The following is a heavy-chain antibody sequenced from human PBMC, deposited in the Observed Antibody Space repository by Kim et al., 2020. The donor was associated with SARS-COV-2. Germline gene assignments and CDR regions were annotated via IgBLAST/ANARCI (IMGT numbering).Heavy chain of an antibody. V-gene: IGHV4-39*01. CDR2: T. CDR3: ARLGIPYYMDV. D-gene: IGHD7-27*01. J-gene: IGHJ6*03. Sequence: TDCDPSRRGRVTMSVDTSKNQFSLRLGSVTAADTAVYYCARLGIPYYMDVWGKGTTVTVSS.